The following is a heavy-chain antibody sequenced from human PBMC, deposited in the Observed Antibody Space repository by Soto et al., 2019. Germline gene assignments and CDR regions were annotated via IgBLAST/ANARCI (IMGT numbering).Heavy chain of an antibody. CDR1: GFTLSRYA. J-gene: IGHJ4*02. Sequence: EVQVLESGGGLVQPGGSLRLSCAASGFTLSRYAMSWVRQAPGKGLEWVSGFTGSGGVTSYADSVKGRFTISRDTSKTTLYLQMNSLRAEDTAVYYCASTPITMVRGVFGVWGQGTLVTVSS. CDR2: FTGSGGVT. D-gene: IGHD3-10*01. CDR3: ASTPITMVRGVFGV. V-gene: IGHV3-23*01.